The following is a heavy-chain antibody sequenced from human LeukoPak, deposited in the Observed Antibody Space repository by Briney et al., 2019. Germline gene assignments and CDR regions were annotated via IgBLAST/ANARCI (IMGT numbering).Heavy chain of an antibody. V-gene: IGHV3-23*01. J-gene: IGHJ4*02. CDR1: GFTFSSYA. D-gene: IGHD3-22*01. CDR2: ISGSGGST. Sequence: GGSLRLSCAASGFTFSSYAMSWVRQAPGKGLEWVSAISGSGGSTYYADSVKGRFTISRDNSKNTLYLQMNSLRAEDTAVYYCAKRRDYYDSSGYYSVGFDYWGQGTLVTVSS. CDR3: AKRRDYYDSSGYYSVGFDY.